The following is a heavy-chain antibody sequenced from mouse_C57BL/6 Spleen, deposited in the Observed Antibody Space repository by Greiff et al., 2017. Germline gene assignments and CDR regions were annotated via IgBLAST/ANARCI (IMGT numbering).Heavy chain of an antibody. D-gene: IGHD3-2*02. Sequence: QVQLQQPGAELVRPGTSVKLSCKASGYTFTSYWMHWVKQRPGQGLEWIGVIDPSDSYTNYNQKFKGKATLTVDTTSSTAYMRLSSLPSGDSAVYYCARETAQASYFDYWGQGTTLTVSS. CDR1: GYTFTSYW. CDR3: ARETAQASYFDY. V-gene: IGHV1-59*01. CDR2: IDPSDSYT. J-gene: IGHJ2*01.